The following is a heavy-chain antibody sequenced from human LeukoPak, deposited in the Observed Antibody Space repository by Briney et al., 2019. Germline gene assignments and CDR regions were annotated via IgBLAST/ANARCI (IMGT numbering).Heavy chain of an antibody. J-gene: IGHJ6*02. V-gene: IGHV3-48*03. CDR1: GFTFSSYE. CDR3: ARAPHSSGWFLYYYGMDV. Sequence: GGSLRLSCAASGFTFSSYEMNWVRQAPGKGLEWVSYISSSGSTIYYADSVKGRFTISRDNAKNSLYLQMNSLRAEDTAVYYCARAPHSSGWFLYYYGMDVWGQGTTVTVSS. CDR2: ISSSGSTI. D-gene: IGHD6-19*01.